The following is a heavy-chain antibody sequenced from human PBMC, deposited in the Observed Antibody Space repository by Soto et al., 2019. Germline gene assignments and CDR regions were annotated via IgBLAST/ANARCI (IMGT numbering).Heavy chain of an antibody. CDR2: IWYDGSKK. J-gene: IGHJ3*02. D-gene: IGHD2-21*02. Sequence: QVQLVESGGGVVQPGRSLRLSCAASGFTFSSYGMHWVRQAPGKGLEWVAVIWYDGSKKYYADSVKGRFTISRDNSKNTLYLQKNSLSAEYTAVYYCAGTSQHIVVLTAILGAFDIWGQGTMVTVSS. CDR3: AGTSQHIVVLTAILGAFDI. CDR1: GFTFSSYG. V-gene: IGHV3-33*01.